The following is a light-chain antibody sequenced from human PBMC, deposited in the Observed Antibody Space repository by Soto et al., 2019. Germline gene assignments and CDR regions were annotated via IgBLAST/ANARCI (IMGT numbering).Light chain of an antibody. CDR3: QQYNSYSET. CDR1: QSISSW. Sequence: DIQMTHSPSTLSASVGDRVTITCRASQSISSWLAWYQQKPGKAPKLLIYDASSLESGVPSRFSGSGSGTEFTLTISSLQPDDFATYYCQQYNSYSETFGQGTKVDI. V-gene: IGKV1-5*01. J-gene: IGKJ1*01. CDR2: DAS.